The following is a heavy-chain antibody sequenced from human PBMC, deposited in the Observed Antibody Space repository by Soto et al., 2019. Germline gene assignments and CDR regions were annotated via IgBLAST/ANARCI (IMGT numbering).Heavy chain of an antibody. V-gene: IGHV4-59*08. CDR2: IYDSGST. Sequence: SETLSLTCTVSGGSISSYYWSWIRQPPGKGLEWIGYIYDSGSTNYNPSLKSRVTISVDTSKHQFSLKLTSVTAADTAVYYCARNVWGSYRVNPFDYWAQGTLVPVSS. CDR1: GGSISSYY. J-gene: IGHJ4*02. CDR3: ARNVWGSYRVNPFDY. D-gene: IGHD3-16*02.